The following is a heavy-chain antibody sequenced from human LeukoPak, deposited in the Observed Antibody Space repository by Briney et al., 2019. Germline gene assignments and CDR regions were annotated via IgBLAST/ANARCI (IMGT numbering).Heavy chain of an antibody. Sequence: GGSLRLSCAASGFTFSSYSMNWVRQAPGKGLEWVSYISSSSSTIYYADSVKGRFTISRDNAKNSLYLQMNSLRAEDTAVYYCAKLSEIVVVPAGFDPWGQGTLVTVSS. J-gene: IGHJ5*02. V-gene: IGHV3-48*04. D-gene: IGHD2-2*01. CDR3: AKLSEIVVVPAGFDP. CDR1: GFTFSSYS. CDR2: ISSSSSTI.